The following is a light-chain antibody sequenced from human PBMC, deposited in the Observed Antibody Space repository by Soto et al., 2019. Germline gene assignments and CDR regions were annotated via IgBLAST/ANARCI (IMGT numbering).Light chain of an antibody. J-gene: IGKJ5*01. V-gene: IGKV3-15*01. CDR1: QSVSNN. CDR2: GAS. CDR3: QQYDNWPPFT. Sequence: EIAMTQSPATLSVSPGERATLSCRASQSVSNNLAGYQQKLGQAPRLLIYGASTRATGIPGRFSGSGSGTQFTLTINSLQSEDFAVYYCQQYDNWPPFTFGQGTRLEIK.